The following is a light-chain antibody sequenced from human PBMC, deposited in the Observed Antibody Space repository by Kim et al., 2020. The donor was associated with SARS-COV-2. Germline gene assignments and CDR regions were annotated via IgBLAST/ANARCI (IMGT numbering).Light chain of an antibody. J-gene: IGLJ3*02. CDR3: SSFTSSNTWV. CDR1: SSDIGTYNY. Sequence: SFTNPCTGTSSDIGTYNYVSWDQQHPDIAPKLMVYDVTKRPSGVSDRFSGSKSGNTASLTISGLQAEDEAHYYCSSFTSSNTWVFGGGTKLTVL. CDR2: DVT. V-gene: IGLV2-14*03.